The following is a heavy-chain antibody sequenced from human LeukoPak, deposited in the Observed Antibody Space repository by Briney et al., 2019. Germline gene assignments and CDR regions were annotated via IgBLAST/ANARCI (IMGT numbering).Heavy chain of an antibody. CDR1: DGSISSSNW. Sequence: PSETLSLTCAVSDGSISSSNWWSWVRQPPGKGLEWIGEIYHSGSTNYNPSLKSRVTISVDKSKNQFSLKLSSVTAADTAVYYCARGVVVVPAVINWFDPWGQGTLVTVSS. CDR2: IYHSGST. J-gene: IGHJ5*02. CDR3: ARGVVVVPAVINWFDP. V-gene: IGHV4-4*02. D-gene: IGHD2-2*01.